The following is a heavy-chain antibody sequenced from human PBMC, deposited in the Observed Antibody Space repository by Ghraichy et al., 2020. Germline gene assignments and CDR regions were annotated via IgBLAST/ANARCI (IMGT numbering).Heavy chain of an antibody. Sequence: SETLSLTCTVSGGSISSSTYYWGWIRQPPEKELEWIGIIYNSGTTYYSPSLKSRVTLSVDSSKNQFSLKLSSVTATDTAVYYCARYCSSASGQRAFDSWGQGTQVTDCS. V-gene: IGHV4-39*01. CDR3: ARYCSSASGQRAFDS. D-gene: IGHD2-2*01. CDR1: GGSISSSTYY. CDR2: IYNSGTT. J-gene: IGHJ4*02.